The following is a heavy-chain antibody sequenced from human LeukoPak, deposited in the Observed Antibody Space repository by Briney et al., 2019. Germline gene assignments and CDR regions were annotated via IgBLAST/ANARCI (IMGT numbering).Heavy chain of an antibody. J-gene: IGHJ4*02. V-gene: IGHV3-48*03. D-gene: IGHD2-2*01. CDR2: ISGSGIK. CDR3: AGDSCSSPSCFDL. Sequence: GGSLRLSCAASRFTFSSYEMNWVRQAPGKGLEWVSYISGSGIKRYADSVKGRFTISRDQSKNTLDLQMSSLRAEDTAIYYCAGDSCSSPSCFDLWGQGTLVTVSS. CDR1: RFTFSSYE.